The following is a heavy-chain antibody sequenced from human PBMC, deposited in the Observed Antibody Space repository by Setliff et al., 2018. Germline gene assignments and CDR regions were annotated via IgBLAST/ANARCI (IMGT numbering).Heavy chain of an antibody. CDR2: ISGSGGST. V-gene: IGHV3-21*01. J-gene: IGHJ4*02. CDR3: ARDGGEY. CDR1: GFTFSSYW. Sequence: GGSLRLSCAASGFTFSSYWMHWVRQAPGKGLEWVSAISGSGGSTYYADSVKGRFTISRDNAKNSLYLQMNSLRAEDTAVYYCARDGGEYWGQGTLVTVSS. D-gene: IGHD3-16*01.